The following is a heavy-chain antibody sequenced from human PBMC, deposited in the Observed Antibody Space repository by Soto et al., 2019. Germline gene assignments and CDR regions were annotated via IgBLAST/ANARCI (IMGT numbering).Heavy chain of an antibody. Sequence: SATLCLTWAVYGGSFSGYYWSWIRQPPGQGLEWIGEINHSGSTNYNPSLKSRVTISVDTSKNQFSLKLSSVTAADTAVYYCAREPIRIAVACRAGSWFDPWGQGTLVTV. V-gene: IGHV4-34*01. J-gene: IGHJ5*02. CDR3: AREPIRIAVACRAGSWFDP. D-gene: IGHD6-19*01. CDR2: INHSGST. CDR1: GGSFSGYY.